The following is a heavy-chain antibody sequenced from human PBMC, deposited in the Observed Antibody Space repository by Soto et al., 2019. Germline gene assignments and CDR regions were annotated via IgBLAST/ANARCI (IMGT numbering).Heavy chain of an antibody. CDR3: ARGPYSSSSRFDP. V-gene: IGHV4-34*01. CDR1: GGSFSGYS. Sequence: QVQLQQWGAGLLKPSETLSLTCAVYGGSFSGYSWSWIRPPPGKGLEWIGEINHSGSTNYNPSLKSRVTISVDTSKNQFSLKLSSVTAADTAVYYCARGPYSSSSRFDPWGQGTLVTVSS. CDR2: INHSGST. D-gene: IGHD6-6*01. J-gene: IGHJ5*02.